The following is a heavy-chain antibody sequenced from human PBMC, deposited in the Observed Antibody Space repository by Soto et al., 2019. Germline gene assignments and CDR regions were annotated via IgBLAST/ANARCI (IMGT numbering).Heavy chain of an antibody. V-gene: IGHV4-39*01. CDR1: GGSITSSSYY. J-gene: IGHJ6*02. CDR3: ASRASAEGSSLFGYYYYGMDV. D-gene: IGHD6-6*01. Sequence: SATLSLTCTVPGGSITSSSYYWAWIRQPPGKGLEWIGSIYYSGSTYYNPSLKSRVTISVDTSKNQFSLKLSSVTAADTAVYYCASRASAEGSSLFGYYYYGMDVWGQGTTVT. CDR2: IYYSGST.